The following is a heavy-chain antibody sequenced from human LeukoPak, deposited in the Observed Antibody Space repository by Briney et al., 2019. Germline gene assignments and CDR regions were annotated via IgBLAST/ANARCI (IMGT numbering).Heavy chain of an antibody. CDR3: ARHRKYYYGSGSPNWFDP. D-gene: IGHD3-10*01. CDR1: GGSLSGYY. J-gene: IGHJ5*02. Sequence: SETLSLTCAVYGGSLSGYYWSWIRQPPGKGLEWIGEINHSGSTNYNPSLKSRVTISVDTSKNQFSLKLSSVTAADTAMYYCARHRKYYYGSGSPNWFDPWGQGTLVTVSS. V-gene: IGHV4-34*01. CDR2: INHSGST.